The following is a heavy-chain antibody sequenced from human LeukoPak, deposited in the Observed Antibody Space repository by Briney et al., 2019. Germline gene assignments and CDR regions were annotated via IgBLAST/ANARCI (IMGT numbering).Heavy chain of an antibody. CDR2: ISYDGSNK. V-gene: IGHV3-30-3*01. J-gene: IGHJ3*02. CDR1: GFTFSSYA. CDR3: AKGCVYSSSSCAFDI. D-gene: IGHD6-6*01. Sequence: GRSLRLSCAASGFTFSSYAMHWVRQAPGKGLEWVAVISYDGSNKYYADSVKGRFTISRDNSKNTLYLQMNSLRAEDTAVYYCAKGCVYSSSSCAFDIWGQGTMVTVSS.